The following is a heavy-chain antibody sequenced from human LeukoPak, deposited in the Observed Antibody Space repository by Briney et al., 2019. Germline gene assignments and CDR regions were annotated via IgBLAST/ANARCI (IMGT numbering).Heavy chain of an antibody. CDR2: IYSGGST. CDR1: GFTVRSSY. Sequence: GGSLRLSCGASGFTVRSSYMSWVRQAPGKGLEWVSVIYSGGSTYYADSVKGRFTISRDNSKNTLYLQMNSLRAEDTDVYYRARGAVVSAIRAPYWYFDLWGRGTLVTVSS. D-gene: IGHD2-21*01. CDR3: ARGAVVSAIRAPYWYFDL. V-gene: IGHV3-53*01. J-gene: IGHJ2*01.